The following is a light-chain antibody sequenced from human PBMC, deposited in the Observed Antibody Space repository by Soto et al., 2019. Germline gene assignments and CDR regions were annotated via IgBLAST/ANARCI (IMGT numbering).Light chain of an antibody. CDR3: GSWDDSQSFPV. V-gene: IGLV1-47*01. CDR2: RNN. J-gene: IGLJ2*01. CDR1: STNIGSNY. Sequence: QSVLTQPPSASGTPGQRVTISCSGSSTNIGSNYVYWYHQLPGTAPKLLIYRNNKRPSGVPDRFSGSKSGTSASLAICGLRSEDEAVYYCGSWDDSQSFPVFGGGTKLTVL.